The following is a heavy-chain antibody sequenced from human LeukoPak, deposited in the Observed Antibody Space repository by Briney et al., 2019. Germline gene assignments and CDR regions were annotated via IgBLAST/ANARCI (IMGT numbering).Heavy chain of an antibody. CDR2: IIPIFGTT. V-gene: IGHV1-69*05. Sequence: ASVKVSCKASGGTFSSYAVSWVRQAPGQGLEWMGRIIPIFGTTNYAQKFQGRVTITTDESTSTAYMELSSLRCEDTAVYYCARDPPDLAMNNVWGQGTLVTVSS. J-gene: IGHJ4*02. CDR1: GGTFSSYA. D-gene: IGHD2/OR15-2a*01. CDR3: ARDPPDLAMNNV.